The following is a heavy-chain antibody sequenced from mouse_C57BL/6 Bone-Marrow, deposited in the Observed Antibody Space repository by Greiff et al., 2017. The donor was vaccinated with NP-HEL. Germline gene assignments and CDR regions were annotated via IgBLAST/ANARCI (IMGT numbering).Heavy chain of an antibody. CDR1: GYTFTDYY. J-gene: IGHJ4*01. Sequence: EVQLQQSGPELVKPGASVKISCKASGYTFTDYYMNWVKQSHGKSLEWIGDINPNNGGTSYNQKFKGKATLTVDKSSSTAYMALRSLTSEDSAVYYCERISRTLSAMDYGGQRTSDTVSS. V-gene: IGHV1-26*01. CDR3: ERISRTLSAMDY. CDR2: INPNNGGT. D-gene: IGHD1-3*01.